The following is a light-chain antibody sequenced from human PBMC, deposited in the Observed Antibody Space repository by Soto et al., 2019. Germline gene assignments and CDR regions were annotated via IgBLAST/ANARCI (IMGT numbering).Light chain of an antibody. CDR1: QSMSGW. V-gene: IGKV1-5*03. CDR3: QQYNSYSGPS. Sequence: DIQMTQSLSTLSASVGDKVTITCRVSQSMSGWLAWYQERPGKAPKLLMYKASSLESGGPSRFSGSGSGTEFTLTISSLEPDDFATYHCQQYNSYSGPSCGHGIEVDIK. CDR2: KAS. J-gene: IGKJ1*01.